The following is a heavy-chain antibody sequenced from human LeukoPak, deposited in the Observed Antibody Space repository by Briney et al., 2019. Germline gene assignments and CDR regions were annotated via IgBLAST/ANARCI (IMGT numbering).Heavy chain of an antibody. J-gene: IGHJ4*02. Sequence: GASVKVSCKASGYSFNMYGISWVRQAPGQGLEWMGWISANNGDTKYAQRFPDRVTLTTDTSTSTVYMDLRGLRSDDTAVYYCARIRGSYYSSLFYWGQGTLVIVSS. CDR1: GYSFNMYG. D-gene: IGHD3-10*01. CDR3: ARIRGSYYSSLFY. V-gene: IGHV1-18*01. CDR2: ISANNGDT.